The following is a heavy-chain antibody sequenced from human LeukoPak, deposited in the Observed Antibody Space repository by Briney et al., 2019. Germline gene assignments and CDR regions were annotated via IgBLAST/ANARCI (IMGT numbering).Heavy chain of an antibody. J-gene: IGHJ4*02. D-gene: IGHD1-26*01. V-gene: IGHV4-59*08. CDR3: ATQESGSYYDY. CDR1: GGSISSYY. CDR2: IYYSGST. Sequence: SETLSLTCTVSGGSISSYYWSWIRQPPGKGLEWIGYIYYSGSTNYTPSLKSRVTISVDTSKNQFSLKLSSVTAADTAVYYCATQESGSYYDYWGQGTLVTVSS.